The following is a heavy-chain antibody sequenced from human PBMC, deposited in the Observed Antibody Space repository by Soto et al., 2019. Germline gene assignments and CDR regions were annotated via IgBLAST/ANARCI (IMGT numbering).Heavy chain of an antibody. CDR3: ARYCRGSGRYFFAY. V-gene: IGHV3-7*03. J-gene: IGHJ4*02. Sequence: GGSLRLSCVASGLTFISSFRGWVRQAPGKGMEWVANINQDGGGRYYVEPVKGRITISRDNDQNSVYLTMNSIRAEDAAVYYSARYCRGSGRYFFAYWGQGTLVTVSS. CDR1: GLTFISSF. CDR2: INQDGGGR. D-gene: IGHD6-19*01.